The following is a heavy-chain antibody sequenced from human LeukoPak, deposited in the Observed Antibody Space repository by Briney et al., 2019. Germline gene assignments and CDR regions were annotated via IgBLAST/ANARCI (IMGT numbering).Heavy chain of an antibody. Sequence: PGGSLRLSCAASGFTFNSYAMSWVRQAPGKGLEWVSGISGSGGSTYYADSVKGRFTISRDNSKNTLYLQMNSLRAEDTAVYYCAKHSSGWSYFDYWGQGTLVTVSS. CDR1: GFTFNSYA. J-gene: IGHJ4*02. V-gene: IGHV3-23*01. CDR3: AKHSSGWSYFDY. D-gene: IGHD6-19*01. CDR2: ISGSGGST.